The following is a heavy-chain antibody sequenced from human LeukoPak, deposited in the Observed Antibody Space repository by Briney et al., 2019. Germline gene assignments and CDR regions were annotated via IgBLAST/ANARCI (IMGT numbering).Heavy chain of an antibody. J-gene: IGHJ4*02. D-gene: IGHD3-3*01. CDR2: ISSDGNTK. V-gene: IGHV3-30-3*01. Sequence: GGSLRLSCAASGFTFSSYDMSWVCQAPGKGLEWVALISSDGNTKHYADSVKGRFTLSRDNSKNTLYLQMNGLRAEDTAVYYCSRGGFWSAEGTDYWGQGTLVTVSS. CDR3: SRGGFWSAEGTDY. CDR1: GFTFSSYD.